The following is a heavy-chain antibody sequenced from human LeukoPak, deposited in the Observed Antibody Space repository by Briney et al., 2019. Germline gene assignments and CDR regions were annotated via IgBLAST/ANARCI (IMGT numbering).Heavy chain of an antibody. CDR2: IYYSGST. V-gene: IGHV4-31*03. CDR1: GGSISSGGYY. D-gene: IGHD4-17*01. J-gene: IGHJ5*02. Sequence: SQTLSLTCTVSGGSISSGGYYWSWIRQHPGKGLEWIVYIYYSGSTYYNPSLKRRVTISVDTSKNQFSLKLSSVTAPDTAVYYCARDVYRTTYDYGPINWFDPWGQRTLVTVSS. CDR3: ARDVYRTTYDYGPINWFDP.